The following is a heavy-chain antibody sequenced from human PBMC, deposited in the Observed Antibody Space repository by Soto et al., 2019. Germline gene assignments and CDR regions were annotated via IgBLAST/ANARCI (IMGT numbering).Heavy chain of an antibody. D-gene: IGHD1-1*01. J-gene: IGHJ3*02. Sequence: PSETLSLTCTVSGGSISSGGYHWSWIRQHPGKGLEWTGYILYSGSTYYNPSLKSRVTMSVDTSKNQFSLKLTSVTAADTAVYYCAREEGLNGFDIWGQGTMVTVS. CDR3: AREEGLNGFDI. CDR2: ILYSGST. V-gene: IGHV4-31*03. CDR1: GGSISSGGYH.